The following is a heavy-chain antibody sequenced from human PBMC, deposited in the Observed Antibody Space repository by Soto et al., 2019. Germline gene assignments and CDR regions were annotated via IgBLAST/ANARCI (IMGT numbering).Heavy chain of an antibody. V-gene: IGHV3-48*02. CDR3: ARAGSDYDFWSGYSSPFDY. Sequence: PGGSLRLSCAASGFTFSSYSMNWVRQAPGKGLEWVSYISSSSSTIYYADSVKGRFTISRDNAKNSLYLQMNSLRDEDTAVYYCARAGSDYDFWSGYSSPFDYWGQGTLVTVSS. CDR2: ISSSSSTI. CDR1: GFTFSSYS. D-gene: IGHD3-3*01. J-gene: IGHJ4*02.